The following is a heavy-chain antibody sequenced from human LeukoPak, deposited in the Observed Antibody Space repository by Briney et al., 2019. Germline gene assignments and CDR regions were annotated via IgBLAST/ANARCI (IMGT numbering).Heavy chain of an antibody. CDR3: ARFRGVIMDWFDP. CDR1: GGSFSGYY. V-gene: IGHV4-34*01. Sequence: SETLSLTCAVYGGSFSGYYWSWIRQPPGKGLEWIGEINHSGSTNYTPSLKSRVTISVDTPKNQFSLKLSSVTAADKAVYYCARFRGVIMDWFDPWGQGTLVTVSS. CDR2: INHSGST. J-gene: IGHJ5*02. D-gene: IGHD3-10*01.